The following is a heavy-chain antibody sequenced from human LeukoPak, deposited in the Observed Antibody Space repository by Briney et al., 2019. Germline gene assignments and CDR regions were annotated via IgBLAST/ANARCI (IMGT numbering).Heavy chain of an antibody. CDR1: GYTFTGYD. D-gene: IGHD1-26*01. CDR3: TRGSLSGSSRDY. Sequence: ASVRVSCKASGYTFTGYDINWVRQATGQGLEWMGWMNPNTGDTGYAQKFQGRVNMTRNTSIDTAYMELSGLRSDDTAVYYCTRGSLSGSSRDYWGQGTLLTVSS. J-gene: IGHJ4*02. V-gene: IGHV1-8*01. CDR2: MNPNTGDT.